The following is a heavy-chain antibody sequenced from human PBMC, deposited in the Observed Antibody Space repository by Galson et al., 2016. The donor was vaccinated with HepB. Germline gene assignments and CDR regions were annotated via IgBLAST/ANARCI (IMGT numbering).Heavy chain of an antibody. J-gene: IGHJ4*02. CDR2: IYWDDDR. Sequence: PALVKPTQTLTLTCTFSGFSLSNSGVGVVWIRQSPGKALEWLAVIYWDDDRRYSPSLKTRLTITKDTSRNQVVLTMTNVYPVDTATYYCAHVGGFYELPDYWGQGTLVTVSS. CDR3: AHVGGFYELPDY. D-gene: IGHD3-22*01. V-gene: IGHV2-5*02. CDR1: GFSLSNSGVG.